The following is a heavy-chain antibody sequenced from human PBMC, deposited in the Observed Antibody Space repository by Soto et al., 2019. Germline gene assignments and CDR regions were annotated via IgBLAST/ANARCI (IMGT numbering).Heavy chain of an antibody. CDR1: GYTFTGYY. Sequence: ASVKVSCKASGYTFTGYYMHWVRQAPGQGLEWMGWINPNSGGTNYAQKFQGWVTMTRDTSISTAYMELSRLRSDDTAVYYCARDVGYSSSYFPFDPWGQGTLVTVSS. CDR3: ARDVGYSSSYFPFDP. CDR2: INPNSGGT. V-gene: IGHV1-2*04. J-gene: IGHJ5*02. D-gene: IGHD6-13*01.